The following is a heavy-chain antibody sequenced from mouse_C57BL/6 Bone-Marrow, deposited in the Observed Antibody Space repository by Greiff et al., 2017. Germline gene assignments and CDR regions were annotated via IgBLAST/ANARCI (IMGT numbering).Heavy chain of an antibody. CDR2: ISDGGSYT. CDR3: ARGLTTLFAY. J-gene: IGHJ3*01. V-gene: IGHV5-4*03. D-gene: IGHD6-1*01. CDR1: GFTFSSYA. Sequence: DVKLVESGGGLVKPGGSLKLSCAASGFTFSSYAMSWVRQTPEKRLEWVATISDGGSYTSYPDNVKGRFTISRDNAKNNLYMQMSHLKSEDTAMYYCARGLTTLFAYWGKGTLVTVSA.